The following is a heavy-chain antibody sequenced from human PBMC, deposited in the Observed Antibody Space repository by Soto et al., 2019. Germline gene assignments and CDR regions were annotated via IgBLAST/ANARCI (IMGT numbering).Heavy chain of an antibody. V-gene: IGHV4-30-2*01. CDR2: IYHSGST. D-gene: IGHD3-16*01. CDR3: ARSTYYDYVWGGSEYYFDY. CDR1: GGSISSGGYS. J-gene: IGHJ4*02. Sequence: SETLSLTCAVSGGSISSGGYSWSWIRQPPGKGLEWIGYIYHSGSTYYNPSLKSRVTISVDRSKNQFSLKLSSVTAADTAVYYCARSTYYDYVWGGSEYYFDYWGQGTLVTVSS.